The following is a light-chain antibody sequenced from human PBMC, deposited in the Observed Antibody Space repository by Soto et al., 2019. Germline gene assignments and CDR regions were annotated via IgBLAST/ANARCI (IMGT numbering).Light chain of an antibody. CDR2: DVS. CDR3: CSYAGSYTFL. Sequence: QSALTQPRSVSGSPGQSVTISCTGTSSDVGGYNYVSWYQQHPGKAPTLIIYDVSKRPSGVPDRLSGSKSGNTASLTISGLQAEDEADYYCCSYAGSYTFLFGTGTKATVL. J-gene: IGLJ1*01. V-gene: IGLV2-11*01. CDR1: SSDVGGYNY.